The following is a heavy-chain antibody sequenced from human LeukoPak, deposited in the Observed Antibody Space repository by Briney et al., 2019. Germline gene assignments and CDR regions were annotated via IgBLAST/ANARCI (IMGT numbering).Heavy chain of an antibody. D-gene: IGHD1-26*01. CDR1: GFTFSSYW. CDR2: ISSSGSTI. J-gene: IGHJ4*02. CDR3: ARYSGSPFPYYFDY. Sequence: GGSLRLSCAASGFTFSSYWMSWVRQAPGKGLEWVSYISSSGSTIYYADSVKGRFTISRDNAKNSLYLQMNSLRAEDTAVYYCARYSGSPFPYYFDYWGQGTLVTVSS. V-gene: IGHV3-48*03.